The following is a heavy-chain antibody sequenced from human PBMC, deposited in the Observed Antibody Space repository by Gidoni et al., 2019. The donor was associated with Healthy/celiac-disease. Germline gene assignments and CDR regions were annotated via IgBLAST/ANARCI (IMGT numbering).Heavy chain of an antibody. J-gene: IGHJ4*02. CDR1: GFTFSSYG. V-gene: IGHV3-33*01. Sequence: QVQLVESGGGVVQPGRSLRPSCAASGFTFSSYGMHWVRQAPGKGLEWVAVIWYDGSNKYYADSVKGRFTISRDKSKNTLYLQMNSLRAEDTAVYYCARSGPGYSSGWFDYWGQGTLVTVSS. CDR2: IWYDGSNK. D-gene: IGHD6-19*01. CDR3: ARSGPGYSSGWFDY.